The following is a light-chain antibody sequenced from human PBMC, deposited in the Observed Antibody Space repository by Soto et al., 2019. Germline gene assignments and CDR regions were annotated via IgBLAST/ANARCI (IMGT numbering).Light chain of an antibody. J-gene: IGKJ5*01. CDR2: DST. CDR3: HQRNQ. Sequence: PGERATLSCRASQSVSTYLAWYQQKPGQAPRLLIYDSTNRAAGIPARFSGSRSGTDFTLTISSVEPEDFAMYYCHQRNQFGQGTRLEIK. V-gene: IGKV3-11*01. CDR1: QSVSTY.